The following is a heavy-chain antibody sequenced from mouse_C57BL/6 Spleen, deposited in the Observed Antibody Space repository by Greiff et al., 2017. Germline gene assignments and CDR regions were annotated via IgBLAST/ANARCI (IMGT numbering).Heavy chain of an antibody. CDR2: INPNNGGT. Sequence: QLQQSGPELVKPGASVKISCKASGYTFTDYYMNWVKQSHGKSLEWIGDINPNNGGTSYNQKFKGKATLTVDKSSSTAYMELRSLTSEDSAVYYCARETVARDYFDYWGQGTTLTVSS. V-gene: IGHV1-26*01. D-gene: IGHD1-1*01. CDR3: ARETVARDYFDY. CDR1: GYTFTDYY. J-gene: IGHJ2*01.